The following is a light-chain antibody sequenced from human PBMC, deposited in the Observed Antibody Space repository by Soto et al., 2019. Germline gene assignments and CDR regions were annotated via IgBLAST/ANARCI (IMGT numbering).Light chain of an antibody. V-gene: IGKV3-20*01. J-gene: IGKJ1*01. CDR3: KQTSSTPT. CDR1: QSVRTNY. CDR2: GAF. Sequence: DIVLTQSPATLSLSPGDRATLSCRASQSVRTNYLAWYQQKRGQAPWLLIYGAFNRDGGVQDRFSGSGSGTKFTLTIRSLQPEDFATYYCKQTSSTPTCGQGTQVDIK.